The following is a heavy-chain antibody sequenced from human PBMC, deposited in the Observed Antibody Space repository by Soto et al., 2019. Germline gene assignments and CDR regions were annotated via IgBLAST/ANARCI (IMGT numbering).Heavy chain of an antibody. CDR2: ISYDGSNK. CDR1: GFTFSSYA. Sequence: GGSLRLSCAASGFTFSSYAMHWVRQAPGKGLEWVAVISYDGSNKYYADSVKGRFTISRDNSKNTLYLQMNSLRAEDTAVYYCARGYDSSGATDYWGQGTLVTVS. J-gene: IGHJ4*02. D-gene: IGHD3-22*01. CDR3: ARGYDSSGATDY. V-gene: IGHV3-30-3*01.